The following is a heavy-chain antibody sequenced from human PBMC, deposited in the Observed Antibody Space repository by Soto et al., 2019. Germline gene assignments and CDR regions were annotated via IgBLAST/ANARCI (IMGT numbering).Heavy chain of an antibody. CDR3: PIPSGLTVTGPDY. Sequence: PGGSLRLSCAASGFVFSNYAMSWVRQAPGQGLEWVSAISGNGDDTYYADSVKGRFTISRDNSKNTLYLQMNSLRAEDTAVYFFPIPSGLTVTGPDYWGQGTLVTVSS. J-gene: IGHJ4*02. CDR2: ISGNGDDT. V-gene: IGHV3-23*01. D-gene: IGHD6-19*01. CDR1: GFVFSNYA.